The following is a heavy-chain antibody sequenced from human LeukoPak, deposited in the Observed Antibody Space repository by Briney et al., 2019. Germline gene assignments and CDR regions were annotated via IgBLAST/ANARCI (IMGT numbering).Heavy chain of an antibody. V-gene: IGHV3-15*01. CDR3: TTDLIIIAAAEIDFYFDY. D-gene: IGHD6-13*01. CDR1: GFTFSNAW. CDR2: IKSKTDGGTT. J-gene: IGHJ4*02. Sequence: GGSLRLSCAASGFTFSNAWMSWVRQAPGKGLEWVGRIKSKTDGGTTDYAAPVKGRFTISRDDSKNTLYLQMNSLKTEDTAVYYCTTDLIIIAAAEIDFYFDYWGQGTLVTVSS.